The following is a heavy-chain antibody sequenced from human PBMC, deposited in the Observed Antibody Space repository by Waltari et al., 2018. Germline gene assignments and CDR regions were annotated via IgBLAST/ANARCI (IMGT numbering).Heavy chain of an antibody. CDR2: SYYSGST. D-gene: IGHD6-19*01. CDR1: GGSISSSSYY. Sequence: QLQLQESGPGLLKPSETLSLTCTVSGGSISSSSYYWGWIRQPPGKGLEWIGSSYYSGSTYYNPSLKSRVTISVDTSKNQFSLKLSSVTAADTAVYYCARDPTQYSSGWYPYFDYWGQGTLVTVSS. V-gene: IGHV4-39*02. J-gene: IGHJ4*02. CDR3: ARDPTQYSSGWYPYFDY.